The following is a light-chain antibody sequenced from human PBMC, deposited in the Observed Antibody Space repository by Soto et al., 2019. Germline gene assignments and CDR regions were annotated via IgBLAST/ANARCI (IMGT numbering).Light chain of an antibody. CDR3: SSYTSSSTLYVV. Sequence: QSALTQPASVSGSPGQSITISCTGTSSDVGGYNYVSWYQQHPGKAPKLMIYDVSNQPSGVSNRFSGSKSGNTASLTISGLQAEDEADYYCSSYTSSSTLYVVFGGGTKLTVL. J-gene: IGLJ2*01. CDR2: DVS. V-gene: IGLV2-14*01. CDR1: SSDVGGYNY.